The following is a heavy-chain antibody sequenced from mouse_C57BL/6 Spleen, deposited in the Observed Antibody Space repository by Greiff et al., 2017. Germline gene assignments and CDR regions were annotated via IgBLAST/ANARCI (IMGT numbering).Heavy chain of an antibody. Sequence: QVHVKQSGAELVKPGASVKLSCKASGYTFTEYTIHWVKQRSGQGLEWIGWFYPGSGSIKYNEKFKDKATLTADKSSSTVYMELSRLTSEDSAVYFCARHEGPLAHWGYFDVWGTGTTVTVSS. J-gene: IGHJ1*03. CDR1: GYTFTEYT. V-gene: IGHV1-62-2*01. CDR3: ARHEGPLAHWGYFDV. CDR2: FYPGSGSI. D-gene: IGHD4-1*01.